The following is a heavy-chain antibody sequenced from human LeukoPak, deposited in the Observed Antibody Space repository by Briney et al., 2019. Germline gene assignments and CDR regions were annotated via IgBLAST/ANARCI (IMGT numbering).Heavy chain of an antibody. CDR3: ARDKKDTAMV. V-gene: IGHV3-21*01. D-gene: IGHD5-18*01. Sequence: KPGGSLRLSYAASGFTFSSYSMNWVRQAPGKGLEWVSSISSSSSYIYYADSVKGRFTISRDNAKNSLYLQMNSLRAEDTAVYYCARDKKDTAMVWGQGTLVTVSS. J-gene: IGHJ4*02. CDR1: GFTFSSYS. CDR2: ISSSSSYI.